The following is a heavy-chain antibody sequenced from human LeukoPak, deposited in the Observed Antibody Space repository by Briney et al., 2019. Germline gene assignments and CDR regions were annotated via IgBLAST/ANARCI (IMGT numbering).Heavy chain of an antibody. D-gene: IGHD3-3*01. V-gene: IGHV3-23*01. CDR2: ISGSVGST. J-gene: IGHJ4*02. Sequence: GGSLRLSCAASGFTFSSYAMSWVRQAPGKGLEWVSAISGSVGSTYYADSVKGRFTISRDNSKNTLYLQMNSLRAEDTAVYYCAKGVRFLEWLQTIYYFDYWGQGTLVSVSS. CDR3: AKGVRFLEWLQTIYYFDY. CDR1: GFTFSSYA.